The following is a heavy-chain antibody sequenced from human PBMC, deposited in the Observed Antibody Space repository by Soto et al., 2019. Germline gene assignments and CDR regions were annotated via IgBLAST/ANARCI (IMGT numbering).Heavy chain of an antibody. CDR2: ISPDGARK. Sequence: EALLVESGGGLGQPGGSLRLSCAATGFTFSTHWMHWVRQAPGKGLDWVARISPDGARKVHADSVQGRFTISRDNADSTVYLQMVSLRAEDTAVYFCTRESSLTPKNFDHWGQGALVTVSS. CDR3: TRESSLTPKNFDH. CDR1: GFTFSTHW. D-gene: IGHD7-27*01. V-gene: IGHV3-74*01. J-gene: IGHJ4*02.